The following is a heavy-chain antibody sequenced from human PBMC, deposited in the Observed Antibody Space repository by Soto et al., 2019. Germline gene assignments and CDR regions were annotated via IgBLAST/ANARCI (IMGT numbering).Heavy chain of an antibody. Sequence: GESLKISCKGSGDNFTSYWITWVRQMPGKGLEWMGNIDPSDSFTNYSPSFQGHVTISADKSISTAYLQWSSLKASDTAIYYCARLRGYEFDYWGQGTLVTVFS. V-gene: IGHV5-10-1*01. CDR3: ARLRGYEFDY. J-gene: IGHJ4*02. D-gene: IGHD5-18*01. CDR1: GDNFTSYW. CDR2: IDPSDSFT.